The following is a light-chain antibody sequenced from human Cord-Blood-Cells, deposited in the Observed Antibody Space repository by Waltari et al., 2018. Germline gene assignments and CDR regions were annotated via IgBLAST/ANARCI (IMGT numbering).Light chain of an antibody. CDR3: MQALQTPPWT. CDR1: QSFLHSNGYND. CDR2: LGS. Sequence: DIVMTQSPLSLPVTPGEPASISCRSSQSFLHSNGYNDLDCYLQKPGQSPQLLIYLGSNRASGVPDRFSGSGSGTDFTLKISRVEAEDVGVYYCMQALQTPPWTFGQGTKVEIK. J-gene: IGKJ1*01. V-gene: IGKV2-28*01.